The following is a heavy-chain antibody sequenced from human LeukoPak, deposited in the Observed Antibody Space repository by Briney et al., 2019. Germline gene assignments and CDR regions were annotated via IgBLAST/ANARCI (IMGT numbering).Heavy chain of an antibody. J-gene: IGHJ4*02. CDR2: ISYDGSNK. CDR3: ATSIAVAGTLVYFDY. Sequence: GGSLRLSCAASGFTVSSYAMHWVRQAPGKGLEGVAVISYDGSNKYYADSVKGRFTISRDNSKNTLYLQMNSLSAEDTAVYYCATSIAVAGTLVYFDYWGQGTLVTVSS. D-gene: IGHD6-19*01. CDR1: GFTVSSYA. V-gene: IGHV3-30-3*01.